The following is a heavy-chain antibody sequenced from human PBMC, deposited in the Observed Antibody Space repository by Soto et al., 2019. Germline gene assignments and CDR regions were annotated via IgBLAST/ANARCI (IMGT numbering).Heavy chain of an antibody. J-gene: IGHJ5*02. V-gene: IGHV1-18*01. D-gene: IGHD3-3*01. CDR3: ARESEWLLTFDP. CDR2: ISAYNGNT. CDR1: GYTFTSYA. Sequence: GASVKVSCKASGYTFTSYAMHWVRQAPGQGLEWMGWISAYNGNTNYAQKLQGRVTMTTDTSTSTAYMELRSLRSDDTAVYYCARESEWLLTFDPWGQGTLVTVSS.